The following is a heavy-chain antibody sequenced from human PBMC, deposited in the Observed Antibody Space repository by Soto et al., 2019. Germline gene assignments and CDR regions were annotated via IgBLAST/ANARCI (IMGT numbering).Heavy chain of an antibody. CDR3: ARGDFGFCRGGSCYLSY. J-gene: IGHJ4*02. V-gene: IGHV3-43*01. D-gene: IGHD2-15*01. CDR2: ISWDGGST. Sequence: GGSLRLSCAASGFTFDDYTMHWVRQAPGKGLEWVSLISWDGGSTYYADSVKGRFTISRDNSKNTLYLQMNSLRAEDTAVYYCARGDFGFCRGGSCYLSYWGQGTLVTVSS. CDR1: GFTFDDYT.